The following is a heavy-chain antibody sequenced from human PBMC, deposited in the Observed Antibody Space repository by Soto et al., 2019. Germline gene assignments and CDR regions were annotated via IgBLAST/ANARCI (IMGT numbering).Heavy chain of an antibody. CDR3: SRHVTYPGIYYYYYYMDV. D-gene: IGHD1-20*01. V-gene: IGHV4-59*08. CDR2: IYYSGST. Sequence: SETLSLTCTVSGGSISSYYWSWIRQPPGKGLEWIGYIYYSGSTDYNPSLKSRVTISVDTSKNQFSLKLSSVTAADTAVYYCSRHVTYPGIYYYYYYMDVWGKGTTVTAP. CDR1: GGSISSYY. J-gene: IGHJ6*03.